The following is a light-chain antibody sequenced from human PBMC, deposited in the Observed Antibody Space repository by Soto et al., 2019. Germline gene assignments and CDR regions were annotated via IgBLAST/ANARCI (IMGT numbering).Light chain of an antibody. J-gene: IGKJ3*01. V-gene: IGKV3-20*01. CDR1: QRVSSGY. CDR2: GAS. Sequence: EIVLTQSPGTLSLSPWERATLSCRASQRVSSGYVAWYQQKPGQAPRLLIYGASNRATGIPDRFSGSGSGTDFTLTISRLEPEDFAVYYCQQYGSSLGTFGPGTKVDIK. CDR3: QQYGSSLGT.